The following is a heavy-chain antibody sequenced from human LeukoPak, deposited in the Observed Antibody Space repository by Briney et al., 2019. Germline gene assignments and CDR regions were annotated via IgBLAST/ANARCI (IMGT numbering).Heavy chain of an antibody. CDR1: GASISSNY. CDR3: ARAVCSGGDCYHFDH. V-gene: IGHV4-4*07. D-gene: IGHD2-15*01. J-gene: IGHJ4*02. CDR2: LFTGGNT. Sequence: SETLSLTRTVSGASISSNYWSCIRQPAGKGLEWIGRLFTGGNTNYNPSLKSRVTMSIDTSKNQFSLKLNSVTAADTAVYYCARAVCSGGDCYHFDHWGQGTLVTVSS.